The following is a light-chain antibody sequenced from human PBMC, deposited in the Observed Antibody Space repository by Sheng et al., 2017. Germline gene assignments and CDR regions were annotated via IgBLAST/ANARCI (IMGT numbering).Light chain of an antibody. CDR3: AAWDKGLNVGV. CDR1: STNIGNNY. CDR2: DTN. Sequence: QSVLTQPPSVSAAPGQRVSISCSGSSTNIGNNYVSWYQQLPGTAPKLLIYDTNERSSGIPERFSGSKSGTSATLGITGLQTGDEADYYCAAWDKGLNVGVLGTGTKVTVL. J-gene: IGLJ1*01. V-gene: IGLV1-51*01.